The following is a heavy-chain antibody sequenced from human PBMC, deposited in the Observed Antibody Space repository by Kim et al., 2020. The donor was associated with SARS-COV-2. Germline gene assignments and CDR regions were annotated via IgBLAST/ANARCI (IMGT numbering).Heavy chain of an antibody. CDR2: ISGSGGST. CDR3: AKDEEDYGDYEEVLDY. D-gene: IGHD4-17*01. V-gene: IGHV3-23*01. CDR1: GFTFSSYA. J-gene: IGHJ4*02. Sequence: GGSLRLSCAASGFTFSSYAMSWVRQAPGKGLEWVSAISGSGGSTYYADSVKGRFTISRDNSKNTLYLQMNSLRAEDTAVYYCAKDEEDYGDYEEVLDYWGQGTLVTVSS.